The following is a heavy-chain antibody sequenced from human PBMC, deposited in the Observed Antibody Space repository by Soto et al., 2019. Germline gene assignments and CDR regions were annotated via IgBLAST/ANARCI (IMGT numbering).Heavy chain of an antibody. V-gene: IGHV3-49*03. CDR1: GFTFGDYA. D-gene: IGHD3-9*01. J-gene: IGHJ4*02. Sequence: GGSLRLSCTASGFTFGDYAMSWFRQAPGKGLEWVGFIRSKAYGGTTEYAASVKGRFTISRDDSKSIAYLQMNSLKTEDTAVYYCTRDTIPQNYDILTGYADYWGQGTLVTVSS. CDR3: TRDTIPQNYDILTGYADY. CDR2: IRSKAYGGTT.